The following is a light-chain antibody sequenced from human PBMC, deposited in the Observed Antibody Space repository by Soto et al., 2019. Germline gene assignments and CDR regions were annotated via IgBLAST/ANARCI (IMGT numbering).Light chain of an antibody. Sequence: QCVLTQSPSASGTPGQRVTISCSGSSSNIGSNPVHWYQQLPGSAPKLLIHNNHQRPAGVPDRFSASKSGTSASLAIGGLQSEDEADYYCASWDDSLSGVLFGGGTKLTGL. CDR3: ASWDDSLSGVL. CDR2: NNH. J-gene: IGLJ2*01. V-gene: IGLV1-44*01. CDR1: SSNIGSNP.